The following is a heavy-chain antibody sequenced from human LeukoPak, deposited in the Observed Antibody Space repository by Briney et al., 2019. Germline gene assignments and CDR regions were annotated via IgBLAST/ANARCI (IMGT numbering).Heavy chain of an antibody. J-gene: IGHJ4*02. CDR3: AKAKGRGSPGRDYFDY. CDR1: GFTFSSYW. CDR2: INSDGSST. Sequence: PGGSLRLSCAASGFTFSSYWMHWVRQAPGKGLVWVSRINSDGSSTSYADSVKGRFTISRDNAKNTLYLQMNSLRAEDTAVYYCAKAKGRGSPGRDYFDYWGQGTLVTVSS. D-gene: IGHD3-10*01. V-gene: IGHV3-74*01.